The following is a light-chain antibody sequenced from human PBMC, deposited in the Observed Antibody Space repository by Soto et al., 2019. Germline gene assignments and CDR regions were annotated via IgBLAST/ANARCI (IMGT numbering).Light chain of an antibody. CDR2: DAS. CDR3: QQRSNWPLLT. V-gene: IGKV3-11*01. CDR1: QSVSTY. Sequence: EILLTQSPATLYLSPGERATLSCRASQSVSTYLAWYQQNPGQAPRLLIYDASNRATGIPARFSGSGSGTDFTLTISCLEPEDFAVYYCQQRSNWPLLTFGGGTRVEIK. J-gene: IGKJ4*01.